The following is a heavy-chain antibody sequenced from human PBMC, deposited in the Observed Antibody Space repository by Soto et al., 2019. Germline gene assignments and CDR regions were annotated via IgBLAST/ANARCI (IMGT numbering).Heavy chain of an antibody. CDR3: ARGGGSSWDGVPRWFDA. D-gene: IGHD6-13*01. CDR2: INHSGST. V-gene: IGHV4-34*01. CDR1: GGSFGGYY. Sequence: SETAALTCAVYGGSFGGYYWSWVRQRPGKGLEWIGEINHSGSTNYNPSLKSRVTISVDTSKNQFSLKLSSVTAADTAVYYCARGGGSSWDGVPRWFDAWGQGTLVTVSA. J-gene: IGHJ5*02.